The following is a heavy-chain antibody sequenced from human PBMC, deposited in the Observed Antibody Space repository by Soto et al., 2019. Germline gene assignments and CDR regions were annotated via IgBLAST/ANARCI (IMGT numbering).Heavy chain of an antibody. CDR2: INPSGGST. CDR1: GYAFTSYY. D-gene: IGHD3-16*02. Sequence: ASVTVSFAAAGYAFTSYYMHPVRQAPGQGLERMGIINPSGGSTSYAQKFHGRVTMTRDTSTSTVYMELSSLRYEDTAIYYCARSSAGVFGIIIEGSNWLAPWGQGSLVNVSS. CDR3: ARSSAGVFGIIIEGSNWLAP. V-gene: IGHV1-46*01. J-gene: IGHJ5*02.